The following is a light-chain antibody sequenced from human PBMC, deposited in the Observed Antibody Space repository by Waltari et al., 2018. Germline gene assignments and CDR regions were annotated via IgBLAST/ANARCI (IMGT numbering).Light chain of an antibody. J-gene: IGLJ3*02. CDR2: VNSDGSH. Sequence: QVVLTQAPSASASLGDSVRLTCTLRSGHSNYAIAWLPQQPEKGPRYLMKVNSDGSHSEGGDIPHRFSGSSSGAERYLSISNLQSEDEADYYCQTWGTGGVFGGGTKLTVL. V-gene: IGLV4-69*01. CDR3: QTWGTGGV. CDR1: SGHSNYA.